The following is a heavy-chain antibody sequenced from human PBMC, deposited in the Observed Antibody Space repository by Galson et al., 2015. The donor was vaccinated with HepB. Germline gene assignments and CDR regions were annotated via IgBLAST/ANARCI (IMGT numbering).Heavy chain of an antibody. Sequence: SLRLSCAASGFTFSNAWMNWVRQAPGKGLEWVGRIKSKTDGGATDYAAPVKGRFTISRDDSKNTLYLQMNSLKTEDTAVYYCTTWGLGGSYFEVYWGQGTLVTVSS. D-gene: IGHD1-26*01. CDR3: TTWGLGGSYFEVY. CDR2: IKSKTDGGAT. CDR1: GFTFSNAW. V-gene: IGHV3-15*07. J-gene: IGHJ4*02.